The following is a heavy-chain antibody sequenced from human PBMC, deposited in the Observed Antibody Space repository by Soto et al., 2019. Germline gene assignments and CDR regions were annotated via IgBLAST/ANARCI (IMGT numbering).Heavy chain of an antibody. J-gene: IGHJ4*02. Sequence: KVSCKAYGGTFSSYAISWVRQAPGQGLEWMGGIIPIFGTANYAQKFQGRVTITADESTSTAYMELSSLRSEDTAVYYCARGLVYDILTGYYSFDYWGQGTLVTVSS. CDR2: IIPIFGTA. D-gene: IGHD3-9*01. CDR1: GGTFSSYA. V-gene: IGHV1-69*01. CDR3: ARGLVYDILTGYYSFDY.